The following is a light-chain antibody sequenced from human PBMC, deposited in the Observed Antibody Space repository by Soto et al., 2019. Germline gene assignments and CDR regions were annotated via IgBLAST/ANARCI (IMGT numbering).Light chain of an antibody. J-gene: IGKJ5*01. CDR2: DAS. CDR3: QQRSNWQIT. CDR1: QSVSSY. V-gene: IGKV3-11*01. Sequence: EIVFTQSPATLSLSPGERATLSCRASQSVSSYVAWYQQKPGQAPRLLIYDASNRATGIPARFSGSGSGTDFTLTISSLEPEDFAVYYCQQRSNWQITFGQGTRLEIK.